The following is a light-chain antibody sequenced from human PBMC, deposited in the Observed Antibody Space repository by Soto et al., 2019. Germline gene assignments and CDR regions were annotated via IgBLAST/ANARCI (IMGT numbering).Light chain of an antibody. CDR2: LNSDGSH. Sequence: QSVLTQSPSASASLGASVKFTCTLSSGHSNYAIAWHQQQPEKGPRYLMKLNSDGSHSKGDGIPDRFSGSSSGAERYLTISSLQSEDEADYYCQTWDTGMGVFGGGTKVTVL. V-gene: IGLV4-69*01. CDR1: SGHSNYA. CDR3: QTWDTGMGV. J-gene: IGLJ3*02.